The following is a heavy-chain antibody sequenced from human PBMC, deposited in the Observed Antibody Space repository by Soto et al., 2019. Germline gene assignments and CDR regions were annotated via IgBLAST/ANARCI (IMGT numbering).Heavy chain of an antibody. D-gene: IGHD2-2*01. CDR1: GFSLSNTRTG. CDR2: IFSNDDK. J-gene: IGHJ5*02. Sequence: ESGPTLVNPTETLTLTCTVSGFSLSNTRTGVSWIRQPPGKALEWLAHIFSNDDKSYNTSLKSRLTISKNTSKSQVVLTMTNMDPVDTATYYCARIRCSSTSCHIANWFDPWGQGSLVTVS. V-gene: IGHV2-26*01. CDR3: ARIRCSSTSCHIANWFDP.